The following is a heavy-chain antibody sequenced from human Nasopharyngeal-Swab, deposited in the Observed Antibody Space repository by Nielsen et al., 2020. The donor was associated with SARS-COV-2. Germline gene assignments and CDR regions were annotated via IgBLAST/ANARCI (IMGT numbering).Heavy chain of an antibody. CDR3: ARDPGSYYFDF. J-gene: IGHJ4*02. D-gene: IGHD3-10*01. Sequence: GESLKISCAASGFTFSSYAMTWVRQAPGKGLEWVSSISVNGASTYYADSVKGRFTISRDNSKNMVYLQMNSLRAEDTAVYYCARDPGSYYFDFWGQGTLVTVSS. CDR1: GFTFSSYA. CDR2: ISVNGAST. V-gene: IGHV3-23*01.